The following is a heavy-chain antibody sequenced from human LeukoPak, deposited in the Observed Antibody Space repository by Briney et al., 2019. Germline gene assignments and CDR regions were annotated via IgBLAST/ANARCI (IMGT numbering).Heavy chain of an antibody. J-gene: IGHJ4*02. CDR2: ISSDGSNT. D-gene: IGHD2-2*02. Sequence: GSLRLSCAVSGFTFSSGYIHWVRQPPGKGPVWVSRISSDGSNTIYADSVKGRFTISRDDARNTLYLQMNSLRDADTAVYYCARYTGGGVYWGQGTLVTVSS. CDR3: ARYTGGGVY. V-gene: IGHV3-74*01. CDR1: GFTFSSGY.